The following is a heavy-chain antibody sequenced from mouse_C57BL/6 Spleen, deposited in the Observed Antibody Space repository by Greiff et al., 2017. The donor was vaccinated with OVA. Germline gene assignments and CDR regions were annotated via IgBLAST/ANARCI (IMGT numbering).Heavy chain of an antibody. D-gene: IGHD3-2*02. CDR3: ARVSSGYYFDY. V-gene: IGHV5-16*01. Sequence: EVHLVESEGGLVQPGSSMKLSCTASGFTFSDYYMAWVRQVPEKGLEWVANINYDGSSTYYLDSLKSRFIISRDNAKNILYLQRSSLKSEDTATYYCARVSSGYYFDYWGQGTTLTVSS. CDR1: GFTFSDYY. J-gene: IGHJ2*01. CDR2: INYDGSST.